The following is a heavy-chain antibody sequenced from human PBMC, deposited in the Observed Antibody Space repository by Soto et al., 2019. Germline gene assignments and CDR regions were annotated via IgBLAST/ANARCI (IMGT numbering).Heavy chain of an antibody. D-gene: IGHD3-10*01. V-gene: IGHV3-9*01. CDR3: AKDAITMVRGVISYYGMDV. CDR2: ISWNSGSI. J-gene: IGHJ6*02. CDR1: GFTFDDYA. Sequence: EVQLVESGGGLVQPGRSLRLSCAASGFTFDDYAMHWVRQAPGKGLEWVSGISWNSGSIGYADSVKGRFTISRDNAKKALNXQMNSLRAEDTALYYCAKDAITMVRGVISYYGMDVWGQGTTVTVSS.